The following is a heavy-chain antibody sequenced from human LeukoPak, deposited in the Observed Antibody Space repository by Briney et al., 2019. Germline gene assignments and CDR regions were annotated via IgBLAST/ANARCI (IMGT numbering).Heavy chain of an antibody. D-gene: IGHD3-22*01. V-gene: IGHV5-51*01. J-gene: IGHJ4*02. CDR2: IYPGDSET. CDR1: GYSFTSYW. CDR3: ARRPYDSSGYCFDY. Sequence: GESLKISCKGSGYSFTSYWIGWVRQMPGKRLELMGIIYPGDSETRYSPSFQGQVTMSADKSIRTVYLQWSSLKASDTAMYYCARRPYDSSGYCFDYWGQGTLVTVSS.